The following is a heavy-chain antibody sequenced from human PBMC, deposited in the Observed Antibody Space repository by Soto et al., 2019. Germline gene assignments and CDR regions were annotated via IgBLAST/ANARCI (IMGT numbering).Heavy chain of an antibody. CDR3: ARDPSNSMTTFYGLDV. J-gene: IGHJ6*02. V-gene: IGHV6-1*01. Sequence: PSQTLSLTCAISGDSVSSNSAAWNWIRQSPSRGPEWLGRTYYRSKWYNDYAVSLKRRVTINPDTSKNQFSLQLKSVTPEDTAVYYCARDPSNSMTTFYGLDVWGQGTTVTVSS. D-gene: IGHD4-17*01. CDR2: TYYRSKWYN. CDR1: GDSVSSNSAA.